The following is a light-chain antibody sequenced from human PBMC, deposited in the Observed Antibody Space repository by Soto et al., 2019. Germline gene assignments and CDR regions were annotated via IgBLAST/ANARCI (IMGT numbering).Light chain of an antibody. CDR3: QQSYSTLT. V-gene: IGKV1-39*01. Sequence: DLQMIQSPSSLSASVGDRVTITCRASQSISSYLNWYQQKPGKAPKLLIYAASSLQSGVPSRFSGSGSGTDFTLTISSLQPEDFATYYCQQSYSTLTFGGGTKVDIK. J-gene: IGKJ4*01. CDR2: AAS. CDR1: QSISSY.